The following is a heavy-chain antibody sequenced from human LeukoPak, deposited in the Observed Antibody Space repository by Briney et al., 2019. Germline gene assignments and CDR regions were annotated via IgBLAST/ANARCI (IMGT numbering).Heavy chain of an antibody. J-gene: IGHJ3*02. Sequence: ASVKVSCKTSGYSFTTYDINWVRQASGQGLEWMGWMNPNSGTTDYAQRFQGRVTMTRNTSISTAYLELSSLRSEDTAVYYCARVGLGCSGGSCDFDAFDIWGQGTLVTVSS. V-gene: IGHV1-8*01. CDR2: MNPNSGTT. CDR1: GYSFTTYD. D-gene: IGHD2-15*01. CDR3: ARVGLGCSGGSCDFDAFDI.